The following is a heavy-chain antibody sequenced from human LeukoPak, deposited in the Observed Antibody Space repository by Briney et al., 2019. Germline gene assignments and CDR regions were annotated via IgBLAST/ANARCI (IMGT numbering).Heavy chain of an antibody. CDR1: GFTFTNYW. V-gene: IGHV3-7*03. D-gene: IGHD1-26*01. CDR3: ASGGIYYGAAFDF. J-gene: IGHJ4*02. Sequence: GGSLRLSCVASGFTFTNYWMTWVRQAPGKGLEWVANMKQDGREKYYVDSVKGRFTVSRDNAKNSLYLQMNSLRAEDTALYYCASGGIYYGAAFDFWGQGSLVTVSA. CDR2: MKQDGREK.